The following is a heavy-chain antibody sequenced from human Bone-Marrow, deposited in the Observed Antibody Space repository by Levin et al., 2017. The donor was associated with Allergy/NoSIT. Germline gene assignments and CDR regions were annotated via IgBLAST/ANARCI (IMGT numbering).Heavy chain of an antibody. CDR3: SSQLLMWFGEAFFDN. V-gene: IGHV3-49*03. J-gene: IGHJ4*02. D-gene: IGHD3-10*01. CDR1: GFNFGEYG. CDR2: IRSKAYGETT. Sequence: GGSLRLSCTALGFNFGEYGMNWFRQAPGKGLEWVGFIRSKAYGETTEYAASVRGRFNISRDDSKSIAYLQMNSLKTEDTAVYYCSSQLLMWFGEAFFDNWGQGTPVTVSS.